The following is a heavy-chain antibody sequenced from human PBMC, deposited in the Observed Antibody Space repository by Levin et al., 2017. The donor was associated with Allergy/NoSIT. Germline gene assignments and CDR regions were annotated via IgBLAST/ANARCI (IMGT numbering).Heavy chain of an antibody. Sequence: SGGSLRLSCAASGFTFSSYAMSWVRQLPGKGLEWISTVGGDSSTYYTDSVKGRFTISRDNSRNTLDLQMNRLRAEDTAVYYCGKRGIVAGSKPAEFSYWGQGTLVTVSS. CDR1: GFTFSSYA. CDR3: GKRGIVAGSKPAEFSY. J-gene: IGHJ4*02. D-gene: IGHD6-19*01. CDR2: VGGDSST. V-gene: IGHV3-23*01.